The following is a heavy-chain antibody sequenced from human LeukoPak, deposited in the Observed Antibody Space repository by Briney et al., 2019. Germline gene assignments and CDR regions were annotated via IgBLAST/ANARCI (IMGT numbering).Heavy chain of an antibody. CDR3: AKAGIGADGAGFLCEY. J-gene: IGHJ4*02. CDR1: GFTFSDYA. CDR2: ASYYVGKQ. V-gene: IGHV3-23*01. D-gene: IGHD1-1*01. Sequence: PGVSLTLSCAASGFTFSDYAMSWVRQAPGKGLEWVSTASYYVGKQYHADSVRGRFTVSRDNSRNTVSLQMSSLRVEDTGIYYCAKAGIGADGAGFLCEYWGQGTLVTVSS.